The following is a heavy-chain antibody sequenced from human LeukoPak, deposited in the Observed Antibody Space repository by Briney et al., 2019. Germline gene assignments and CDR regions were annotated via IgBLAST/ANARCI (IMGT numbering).Heavy chain of an antibody. V-gene: IGHV3-53*01. CDR3: ARGLNTYDSSGFYFL. D-gene: IGHD3-22*01. J-gene: IGHJ4*02. Sequence: DSAKGRFTMSRDNSKNTLYLQMNSLRAEDTAIYYCARGLNTYDSSGFYFLWGQGTLVTVSS.